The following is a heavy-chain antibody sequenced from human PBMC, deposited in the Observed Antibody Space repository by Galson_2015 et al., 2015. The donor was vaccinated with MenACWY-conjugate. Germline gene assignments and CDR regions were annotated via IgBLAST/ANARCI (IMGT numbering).Heavy chain of an antibody. CDR3: ARGAVADRWYFDY. CDR1: GYSFTSYW. J-gene: IGHJ4*02. V-gene: IGHV5-51*01. Sequence: QSGAEVKKPGESLKISCQGSGYSFTSYWIGWVRQMPGKGLEWMGIIYPGDSDTRYSPSCQGQVTISADKSISTAYLQWSSLKASDTAMYYGARGAVADRWYFDYWGQGTLVTVSS. D-gene: IGHD6-19*01. CDR2: IYPGDSDT.